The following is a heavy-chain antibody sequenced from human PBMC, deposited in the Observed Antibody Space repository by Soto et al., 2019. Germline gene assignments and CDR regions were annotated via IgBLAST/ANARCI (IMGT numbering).Heavy chain of an antibody. V-gene: IGHV1-18*01. CDR2: ISAYNGNT. J-gene: IGHJ6*03. CDR1: GYTFTSYG. D-gene: IGHD1-1*01. Sequence: GASVKVSCKASGYTFTSYGISWVRQAPGQGLEWMGWISAYNGNTNYAQKLQGRVTMTTDTSTSTVYMELSSLRSEDTAVYYCARDRSLEPDYYYYYMDVWGKGTTVTVSS. CDR3: ARDRSLEPDYYYYYMDV.